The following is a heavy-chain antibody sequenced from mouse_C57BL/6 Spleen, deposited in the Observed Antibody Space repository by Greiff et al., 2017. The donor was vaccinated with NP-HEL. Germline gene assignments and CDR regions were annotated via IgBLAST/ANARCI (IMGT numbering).Heavy chain of an antibody. V-gene: IGHV7-3*01. CDR3: ARWEERAWFAY. Sequence: EVKLMESGGGLVPPGGSLSLSCAASGFTFTDYYMSWVRQPPGKALEWLGFIRNKANGYTTEYSASVKGRFTISRDNSQSILYLQMNALRAEDSDTYYGARWEERAWFAYWGQGTLVTVSA. CDR1: GFTFTDYY. J-gene: IGHJ3*01. CDR2: IRNKANGYTT.